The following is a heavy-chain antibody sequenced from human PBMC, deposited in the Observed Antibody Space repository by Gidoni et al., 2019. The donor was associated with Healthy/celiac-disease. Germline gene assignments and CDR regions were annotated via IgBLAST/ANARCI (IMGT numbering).Heavy chain of an antibody. Sequence: EVQLVESGGGLVQPGRSLRLSCAASGFPFEDYAMHWVRQPPGKGLEWVSGISWNSGSIGYADSVKGRFTISRDNAKNSLYLQMNSLRAEDTALYYCAKERFMITFGGVIAGDWFDPWGQGTLVTVSS. J-gene: IGHJ5*02. CDR3: AKERFMITFGGVIAGDWFDP. CDR2: ISWNSGSI. CDR1: GFPFEDYA. D-gene: IGHD3-16*02. V-gene: IGHV3-9*01.